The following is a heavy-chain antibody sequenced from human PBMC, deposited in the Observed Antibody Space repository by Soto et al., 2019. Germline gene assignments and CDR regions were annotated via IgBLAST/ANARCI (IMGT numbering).Heavy chain of an antibody. CDR3: AREVTGTYYYDSSGYPYHYFDY. Sequence: GGSLRLSCAASGFTFGSYGMHWVRQAPGKGLEWVAVIWYDGSNKYYADSVKGRFTISRDNSKNTLYLQMNSLRAEDTAVYYCAREVTGTYYYDSSGYPYHYFDYWGQGTLVTVSS. V-gene: IGHV3-33*01. CDR1: GFTFGSYG. CDR2: IWYDGSNK. J-gene: IGHJ4*02. D-gene: IGHD3-22*01.